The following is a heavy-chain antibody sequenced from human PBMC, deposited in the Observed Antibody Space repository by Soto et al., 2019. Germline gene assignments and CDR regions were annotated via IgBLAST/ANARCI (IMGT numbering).Heavy chain of an antibody. CDR2: IWYDGSNK. CDR1: GFTFSSYG. J-gene: IGHJ6*02. CDR3: ARDADGDTIFGVVIIPSYGMDV. D-gene: IGHD3-3*01. Sequence: GGSLRLSCAASGFTFSSYGMHWVRQAPGKGLEWVAVIWYDGSNKYYADSAKGRFTISRDNSKNTLYLQMNSLRAEDTAVYYCARDADGDTIFGVVIIPSYGMDVWGQGTTVTVSS. V-gene: IGHV3-33*01.